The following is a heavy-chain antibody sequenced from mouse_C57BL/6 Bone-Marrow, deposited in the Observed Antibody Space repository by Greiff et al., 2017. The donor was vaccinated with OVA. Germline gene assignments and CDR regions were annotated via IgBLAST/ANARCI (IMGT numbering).Heavy chain of an antibody. CDR3: ASHYYGSSFAY. J-gene: IGHJ3*01. V-gene: IGHV5-6*02. CDR1: GFTFSSYG. D-gene: IGHD1-1*01. CDR2: ISSGGSYT. Sequence: DVKLVESGGDLVKPGGSLKLSCAASGFTFSSYGMSWVRQTPDKRLEWVATISSGGSYTYYPDSVKGRFTISRDNAKNTLYLQMSSLKSEDTAMYYCASHYYGSSFAYWGQGTLVTVSA.